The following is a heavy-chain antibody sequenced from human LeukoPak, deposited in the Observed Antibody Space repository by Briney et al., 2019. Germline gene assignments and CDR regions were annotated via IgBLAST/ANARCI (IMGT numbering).Heavy chain of an antibody. CDR2: INHSGST. J-gene: IGHJ5*02. V-gene: IGHV4-34*01. D-gene: IGHD3-10*01. Sequence: RTSETLSLTCAVYGGSFSGYYWSWIRQPPGKGLEWIGEINHSGSTNYNPSLKSRVTISVDTSKNQFSLKLSSVTAADTAVYYCARVGSGGFGELLNWFDPWGQGTLVTVSS. CDR1: GGSFSGYY. CDR3: ARVGSGGFGELLNWFDP.